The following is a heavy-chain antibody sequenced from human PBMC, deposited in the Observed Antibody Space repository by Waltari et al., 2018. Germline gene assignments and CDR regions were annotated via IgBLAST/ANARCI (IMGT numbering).Heavy chain of an antibody. V-gene: IGHV3-48*04. Sequence: EVHVVESGGASVQPGGSLRLSCAGPVFSVTRDSFSWVRQVPGKGLEWLSHITGSGTTYYADSVKGRFTISRDNANNSLYLQMDSLRAEDTAVYYCARELQTDFYHFDFWGQGTLVTVSS. D-gene: IGHD3-3*01. CDR1: VFSVTRDS. CDR2: ITGSGTT. CDR3: ARELQTDFYHFDF. J-gene: IGHJ4*02.